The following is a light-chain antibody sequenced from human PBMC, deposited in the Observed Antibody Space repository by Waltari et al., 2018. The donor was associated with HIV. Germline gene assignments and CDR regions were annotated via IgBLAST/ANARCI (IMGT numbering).Light chain of an antibody. J-gene: IGLJ3*02. CDR2: KTT. CDR1: SGSVSTGYY. CDR3: VLYMGSGRV. Sequence: QTVVTQEPSISVSPGGTITLTCALSSGSVSTGYYTGWYHQTPGQAPPNLIYKTTFRASGVSARFTGCIVGYKAALAITGAQPDDESHYYCVLYMGSGRVFGGGTRLTVL. V-gene: IGLV8-61*01.